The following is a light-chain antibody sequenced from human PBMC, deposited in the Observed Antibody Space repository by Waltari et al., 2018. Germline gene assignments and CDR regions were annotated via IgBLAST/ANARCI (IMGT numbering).Light chain of an antibody. Sequence: QSALTQPASVSGSPGQSITISCTGTSSDVGDYKRVYWYQQHPGKPPKHLIYAVSKLPSGVSDRFSGSKSGDMASLTISGLQPEDEAEYFCSSYAGSSKGVFGGGTKVTVL. CDR1: SSDVGDYKR. CDR2: AVS. J-gene: IGLJ2*01. V-gene: IGLV2-23*02. CDR3: SSYAGSSKGV.